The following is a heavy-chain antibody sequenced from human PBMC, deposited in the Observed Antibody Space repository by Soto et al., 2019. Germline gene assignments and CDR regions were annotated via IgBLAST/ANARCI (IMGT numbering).Heavy chain of an antibody. J-gene: IGHJ4*02. Sequence: QVQLVQSGAEVKKPGSSVKVSCKASGGTFSTYAITWVRQAPGQGLEWLGGIIPIFGTTDYARKFQGRVTITAAESKSTVFIELSSLPSEDTAVYYCARGVGAYYFDYWGKGNLVTVSS. V-gene: IGHV1-69*01. CDR2: IIPIFGTT. D-gene: IGHD1-26*01. CDR3: ARGVGAYYFDY. CDR1: GGTFSTYA.